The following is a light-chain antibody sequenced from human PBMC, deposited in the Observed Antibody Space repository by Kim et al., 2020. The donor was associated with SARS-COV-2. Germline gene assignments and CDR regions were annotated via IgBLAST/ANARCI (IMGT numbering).Light chain of an antibody. Sequence: QPLAVSVALGQTARITCGGNNIGSKNVHWYQQKPGQAPVLVIYRDSPERFSGSNSGNTATLTISRAQAGDEADYYCQVWDSSTCLFGGGTQLTVL. J-gene: IGLJ3*02. CDR1: NIGSKN. V-gene: IGLV3-9*01. CDR2: RDS. CDR3: QVWDSSTCL.